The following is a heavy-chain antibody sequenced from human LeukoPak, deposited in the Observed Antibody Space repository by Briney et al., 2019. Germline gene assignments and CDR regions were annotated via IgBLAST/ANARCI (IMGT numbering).Heavy chain of an antibody. Sequence: SETLSLTCSVSGDSINSFHWSWIRQPPGKGLEWIGSIHDSGSPYYNPSLRSRVTISVDTSKNQFSLKLTSATAADTAVYYCARRPSNFWYFDFWGRGTLVSVSS. J-gene: IGHJ2*01. CDR1: GDSINSFH. D-gene: IGHD1-1*01. CDR2: IHDSGSP. V-gene: IGHV4-59*01. CDR3: ARRPSNFWYFDF.